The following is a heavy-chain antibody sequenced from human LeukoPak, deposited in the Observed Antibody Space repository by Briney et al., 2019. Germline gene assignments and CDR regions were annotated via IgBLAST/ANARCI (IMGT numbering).Heavy chain of an antibody. V-gene: IGHV1-2*02. D-gene: IGHD6-13*01. Sequence: ASVKVSCKASGYTFTGYYMHWVRQAPGQGLEWMGWINPNSGGTNYAQKFQGRVTMTRDTSISTAYMALSRLRSDDTAVYYCARVYSSSWYYYYYYMDVWGKGTTVTVSS. CDR2: INPNSGGT. CDR1: GYTFTGYY. CDR3: ARVYSSSWYYYYYYMDV. J-gene: IGHJ6*03.